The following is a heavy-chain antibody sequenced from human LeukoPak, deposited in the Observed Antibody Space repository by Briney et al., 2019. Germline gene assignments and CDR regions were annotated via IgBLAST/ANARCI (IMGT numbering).Heavy chain of an antibody. CDR1: GSTFSTYA. J-gene: IGHJ5*02. CDR2: IRGGGDT. CDR3: ARVDWSGYGIWNGPNWFDP. V-gene: IGHV3-23*01. Sequence: GGSLRLSCAASGSTFSTYAMSWVRRAPARGLEWVSSIRGGGDTFYADSVKGRFIIYRDNSKNTLYLQMNSLRVEDTALYHCARVDWSGYGIWNGPNWFDPWGQGTLVTVSS. D-gene: IGHD3-3*01.